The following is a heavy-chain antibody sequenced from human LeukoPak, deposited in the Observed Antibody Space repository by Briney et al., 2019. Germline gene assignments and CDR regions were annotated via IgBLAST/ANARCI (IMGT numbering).Heavy chain of an antibody. V-gene: IGHV1-2*02. CDR1: GYTFTGNY. Sequence: ASVKVSCKASGYTFTGNYMHWVRQAPGQGLEWMGWINPNSGGTNYAQKFQGRVTMTRDTSISTAYMELSRLRSDDTAVYYCARDPFYYYYMDVWGKGTTVTVSS. J-gene: IGHJ6*03. CDR2: INPNSGGT. CDR3: ARDPFYYYYMDV.